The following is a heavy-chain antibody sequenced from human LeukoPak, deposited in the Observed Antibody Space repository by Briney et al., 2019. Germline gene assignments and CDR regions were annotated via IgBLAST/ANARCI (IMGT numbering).Heavy chain of an antibody. CDR3: AKDLYGDYSYYTLDV. D-gene: IGHD4-17*01. V-gene: IGHV3-33*06. Sequence: GGSLRLSCAASGFTFSSYGMHWVRQAPGKGLEWVAVIWYDGSNKYYADSVKGRFTISRDNSKNTLYLQMNSLRAEDTAVYFCAKDLYGDYSYYTLDVWGQGTTVTVSS. CDR2: IWYDGSNK. CDR1: GFTFSSYG. J-gene: IGHJ6*02.